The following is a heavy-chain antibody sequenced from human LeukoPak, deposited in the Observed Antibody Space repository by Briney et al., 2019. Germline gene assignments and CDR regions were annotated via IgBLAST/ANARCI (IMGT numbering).Heavy chain of an antibody. CDR3: ARDGSGTENDY. D-gene: IGHD3-10*01. Sequence: PSETLSLTCAVYGGSFSGYYWSWIRQPPGKGLEWIGEINHSGSTNYNPSLKSRVTISVDTSKNQFSLKLSSVTAADTAVYYCARDGSGTENDYWGQGTLVTVSS. V-gene: IGHV4-34*01. CDR2: INHSGST. CDR1: GGSFSGYY. J-gene: IGHJ4*02.